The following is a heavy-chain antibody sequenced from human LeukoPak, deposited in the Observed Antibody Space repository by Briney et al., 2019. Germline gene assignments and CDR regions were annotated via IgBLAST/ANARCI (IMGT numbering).Heavy chain of an antibody. D-gene: IGHD6-6*01. CDR3: TRDPRHLDS. CDR2: LNQYGNDK. Sequence: GGSLRLSCAASGFTSSSYWMTWVRQAPGKGLEWVANLNQYGNDKYYADSVRGRFTISGDNARDSLYLQMSSLRVEDTAVYYCTRDPRHLDSWGQGTLVTVSS. J-gene: IGHJ4*02. CDR1: GFTSSSYW. V-gene: IGHV3-7*01.